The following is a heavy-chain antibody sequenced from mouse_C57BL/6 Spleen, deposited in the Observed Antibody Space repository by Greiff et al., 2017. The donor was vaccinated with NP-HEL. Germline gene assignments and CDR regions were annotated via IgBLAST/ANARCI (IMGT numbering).Heavy chain of an antibody. V-gene: IGHV1-80*01. CDR3: AREGSTMVTGDY. CDR1: GYAFSSYW. CDR2: IYPGDGDT. Sequence: QVQLQQSGAELVKPGASVKISCKASGYAFSSYWMNWVKQRPGKGLEWIGQIYPGDGDTNYNGKFKGKATLTADKSSSTAYMQLSSLTSEDSAVYFCAREGSTMVTGDYWGQGTTLTVSS. J-gene: IGHJ2*01. D-gene: IGHD2-2*01.